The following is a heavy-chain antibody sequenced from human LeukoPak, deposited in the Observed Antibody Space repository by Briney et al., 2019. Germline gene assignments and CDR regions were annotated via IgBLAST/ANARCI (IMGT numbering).Heavy chain of an antibody. CDR2: ISSSSSYI. CDR1: GFTFSSYS. Sequence: GGSLRLSCAASGFTFSSYSMNWVRQAPGKGLEWVSPISSSSSYIYYADSVKGRFTISRDNAKNSLYLQMNSLRAEDTAVYYCARDYYDFWSGPTPFGYWGQGTLVTVSS. V-gene: IGHV3-21*01. J-gene: IGHJ4*02. D-gene: IGHD3-3*01. CDR3: ARDYYDFWSGPTPFGY.